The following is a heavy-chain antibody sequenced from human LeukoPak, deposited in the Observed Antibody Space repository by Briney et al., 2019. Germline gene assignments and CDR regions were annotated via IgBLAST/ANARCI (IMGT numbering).Heavy chain of an antibody. Sequence: ASVKVSCKASGYTFTSYDINWVRQATGQGLEWMGWMNTNSGNTGYAQKFQGRVTITRNTSISTAYMELSSLRSEDTAVYYCARGGPHYYDSSGCFDYWGQGTLVTVSS. CDR2: MNTNSGNT. D-gene: IGHD3-22*01. CDR1: GYTFTSYD. J-gene: IGHJ4*02. V-gene: IGHV1-8*03. CDR3: ARGGPHYYDSSGCFDY.